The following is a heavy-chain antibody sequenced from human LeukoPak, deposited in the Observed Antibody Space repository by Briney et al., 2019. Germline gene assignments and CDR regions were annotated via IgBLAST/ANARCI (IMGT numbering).Heavy chain of an antibody. CDR3: PATIRRDYGDTNLDY. J-gene: IGHJ4*02. D-gene: IGHD4/OR15-4a*01. V-gene: IGHV4-59*01. CDR1: GDCLNNYF. CDR2: VHNGVLT. Sequence: SETLSLTCTVPGDCLNNYFWSWIRQPPRKGVEWIGDVHNGVLTNYNPSLKSRVTISGDTSKNQLSLKLTSVTAAATAVYYCPATIRRDYGDTNLDYWGQGTLVTVSS.